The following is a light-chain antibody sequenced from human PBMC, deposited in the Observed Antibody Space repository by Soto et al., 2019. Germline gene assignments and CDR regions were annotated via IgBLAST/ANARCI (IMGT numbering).Light chain of an antibody. CDR2: EDS. Sequence: QSVLTQPASVSGSPGQSITISCTGSSSDVGKYNLVSWYQWHPGKAPKLMIYEDSQRPSGVSNRFSGSKSGNTASLTISGLQAEDEADYYCCSYAGSDIFVVFGGGTKVTV. J-gene: IGLJ2*01. CDR1: SSDVGKYNL. V-gene: IGLV2-23*02. CDR3: CSYAGSDIFVV.